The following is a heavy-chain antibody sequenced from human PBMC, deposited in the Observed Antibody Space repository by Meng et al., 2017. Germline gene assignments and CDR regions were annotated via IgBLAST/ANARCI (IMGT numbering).Heavy chain of an antibody. Sequence: VPLAMMAAGFFTPLGALSLTCVDTCGSFRGDSLGWILQPPGKGVEWIWEINHSVSTNYNPSLKSRVTISVDTSKSQFYLKLSSVTAADTAVYYCARRGIAARPFYYWGQGTLVTVSS. CDR1: CGSFRGDS. CDR3: ARRGIAARPFYY. D-gene: IGHD6-6*01. J-gene: IGHJ4*02. V-gene: IGHV4-34*01. CDR2: INHSVST.